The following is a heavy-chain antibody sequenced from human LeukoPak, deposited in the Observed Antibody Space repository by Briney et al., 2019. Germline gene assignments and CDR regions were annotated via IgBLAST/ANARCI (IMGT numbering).Heavy chain of an antibody. CDR1: GYTFTGYY. Sequence: ASAKVSCKASGYTFTGYYMHWVRQAPGQGLEWMGWINPNSGGTNYAQKFQGRVTMTRDTSISTAYMELSRLRSDDTAAYYCVFDYYESSGYSKAGLPYWGQGTLVTVSS. D-gene: IGHD3-22*01. J-gene: IGHJ4*02. CDR2: INPNSGGT. CDR3: VFDYYESSGYSKAGLPY. V-gene: IGHV1-2*02.